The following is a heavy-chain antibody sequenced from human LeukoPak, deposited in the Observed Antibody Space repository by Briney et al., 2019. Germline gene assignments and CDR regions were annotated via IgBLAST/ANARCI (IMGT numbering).Heavy chain of an antibody. CDR1: GFTFDGYA. CDR3: TKDMRPGGLDC. Sequence: PGRSLRLSCAASGFTFDGYAMHWVRQAPGKGLEWVSGIDWNSGRIGYADSVKGRFTISRDNARNSLDLQMNSLRTDDTALYYCTKDMRPGGLDCWGQGTLVTVSS. CDR2: IDWNSGRI. V-gene: IGHV3-9*01. D-gene: IGHD1-14*01. J-gene: IGHJ4*02.